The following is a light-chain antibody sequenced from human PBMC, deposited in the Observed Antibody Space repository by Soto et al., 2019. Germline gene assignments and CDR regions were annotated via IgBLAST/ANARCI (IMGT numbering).Light chain of an antibody. CDR3: QWRSDWPPRLT. V-gene: IGKV3-11*01. Sequence: EVVLTQSPATLSLSPGERATLSCRASESIGNYLAWYQQKLGQAPKLLIYDASHRAIGIPGSFSGDGSGTDFTLTISSLVNEDFAVYYCQWRSDWPPRLTFGGGTKVEIK. CDR2: DAS. CDR1: ESIGNY. J-gene: IGKJ4*01.